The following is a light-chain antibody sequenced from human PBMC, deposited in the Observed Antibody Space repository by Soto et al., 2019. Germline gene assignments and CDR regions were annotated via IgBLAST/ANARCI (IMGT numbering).Light chain of an antibody. CDR2: GAS. V-gene: IGKV3-20*01. J-gene: IGKJ1*01. Sequence: EIVLTQSPGTLSLSPGEGATLSCRASQSVRSSYLAWYQQKPGQAPRLLIYGASFRATGIPDRFSGSGSGTDFTLTISRLEPEDFAVYYCQQYGSSPTLGQGTKVDIK. CDR3: QQYGSSPT. CDR1: QSVRSSY.